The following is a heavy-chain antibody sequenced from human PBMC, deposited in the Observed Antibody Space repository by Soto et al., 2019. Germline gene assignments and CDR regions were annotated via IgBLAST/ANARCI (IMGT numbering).Heavy chain of an antibody. CDR1: GGTFSSYA. V-gene: IGHV1-69*13. D-gene: IGHD6-13*01. Sequence: SVKVSCKASGGTFSSYAISWVRQAPGQGLEWMGGIIPIFGTANYAQKFQGRVTITADESTSTAYMELSSLRSEDTAVYYCARDALVSSSFSYNWFDPWGQGTLVTVSS. J-gene: IGHJ5*02. CDR3: ARDALVSSSFSYNWFDP. CDR2: IIPIFGTA.